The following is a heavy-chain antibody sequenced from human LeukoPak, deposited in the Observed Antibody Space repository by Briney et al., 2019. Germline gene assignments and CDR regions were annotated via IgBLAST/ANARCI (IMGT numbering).Heavy chain of an antibody. J-gene: IGHJ4*02. CDR3: ARDNFWAVRGVMGC. Sequence: ASVKVSCKASGYTFTSYGISWVRQAPGQGLEWMGWISAYNGNTNYAQKLQGRVTMTTDTSTSTAYMELRSLRSDDTAVYYCARDNFWAVRGVMGCWGQGTLVTVSS. D-gene: IGHD3-10*01. CDR2: ISAYNGNT. CDR1: GYTFTSYG. V-gene: IGHV1-18*01.